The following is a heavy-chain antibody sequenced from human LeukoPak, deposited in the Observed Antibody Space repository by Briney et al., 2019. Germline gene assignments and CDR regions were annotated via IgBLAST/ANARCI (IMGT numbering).Heavy chain of an antibody. D-gene: IGHD2-2*01. Sequence: KPSETLSLTRAVYGGSFSGYYWSWIRQPPGKGLEWIGEINHSGSTNYNPSPKSRVTISVDTSKNQFSLKLSSVTAADTAVYYCARATYCSSSSCPPSVRPYYFDYWGQGTLVTVSS. CDR2: INHSGST. CDR1: GGSFSGYY. CDR3: ARATYCSSSSCPPSVRPYYFDY. V-gene: IGHV4-34*01. J-gene: IGHJ4*02.